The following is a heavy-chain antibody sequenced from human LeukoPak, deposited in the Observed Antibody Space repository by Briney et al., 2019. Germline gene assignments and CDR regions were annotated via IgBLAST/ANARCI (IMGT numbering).Heavy chain of an antibody. CDR1: GFTFSSYS. CDR3: ARESSESFDI. Sequence: PGGSLRLSCAASGFTFSSYSMNWVRQAPGKGLEWASSIGSRSTSIYYADSVKGRFTISRDNAKNSLYLQMNSLRAEDTAVYYCARESSESFDIWGQGTMVTVSS. D-gene: IGHD6-25*01. J-gene: IGHJ3*02. V-gene: IGHV3-21*01. CDR2: IGSRSTSI.